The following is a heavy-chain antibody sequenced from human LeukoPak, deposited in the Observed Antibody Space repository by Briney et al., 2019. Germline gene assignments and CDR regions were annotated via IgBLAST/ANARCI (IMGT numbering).Heavy chain of an antibody. Sequence: SETLSLTCAVYGGSFSGYYWSWIRQPPGKGLEWIGEINHSGSTNYNPSLKGRVTISVDTSKNQFSLKLSSVTAADTAVYYCARTYYYGSGSYYTFDYWGQGTLVTVSS. J-gene: IGHJ4*02. V-gene: IGHV4-34*01. CDR3: ARTYYYGSGSYYTFDY. CDR1: GGSFSGYY. D-gene: IGHD3-10*01. CDR2: INHSGST.